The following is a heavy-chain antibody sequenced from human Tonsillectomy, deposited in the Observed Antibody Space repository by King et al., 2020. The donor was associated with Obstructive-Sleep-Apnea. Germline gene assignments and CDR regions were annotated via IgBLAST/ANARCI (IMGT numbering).Heavy chain of an antibody. CDR1: GGSISSSNYY. J-gene: IGHJ4*02. CDR2: VYYSGTP. D-gene: IGHD2-15*01. Sequence: QLQESGPGLVKPSETLSLTCTVSGGSISSSNYYWGWIRQPPGKGLEWIGSVYYSGTPYYNPSLTSRVTISVATSKTHFSLKLSSVTAADTAVYYCARQLGTYCSGGSCYFDSWGQGTLGTVSS. V-gene: IGHV4-39*01. CDR3: ARQLGTYCSGGSCYFDS.